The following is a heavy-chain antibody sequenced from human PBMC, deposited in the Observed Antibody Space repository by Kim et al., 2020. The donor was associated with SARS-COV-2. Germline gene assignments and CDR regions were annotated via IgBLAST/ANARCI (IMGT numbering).Heavy chain of an antibody. V-gene: IGHV4-30-2*05. D-gene: IGHD6-13*01. J-gene: IGHJ5*02. Sequence: SLKSRVTISVDTSKNQFSLKLSSVTAADTAVYYCARGQLGELTVSIRLDPWGQGTLVTVSS. CDR3: ARGQLGELTVSIRLDP.